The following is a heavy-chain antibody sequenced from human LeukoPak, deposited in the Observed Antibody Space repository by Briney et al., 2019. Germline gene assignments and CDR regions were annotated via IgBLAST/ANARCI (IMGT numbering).Heavy chain of an antibody. CDR2: IYSGGST. V-gene: IGHV3-53*01. CDR1: GFTVSSDS. CDR3: ARDDYGGRGEFDY. J-gene: IGHJ4*02. Sequence: AGGSLRLSCTVSGFTVSSDSMSWVRQAPGKGLEWVSFIYSGGSTHYSDSVKGRFTISRDNAKNTLYLQMNSLRAEDTAVYYCARDDYGGRGEFDYWGQGTLVTVSS. D-gene: IGHD4-23*01.